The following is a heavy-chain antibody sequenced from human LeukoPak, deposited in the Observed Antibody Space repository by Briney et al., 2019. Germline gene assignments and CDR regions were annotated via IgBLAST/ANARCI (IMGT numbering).Heavy chain of an antibody. Sequence: SETLSLTCAVYGGSFSGYYWSWIRQPPGKGLEWIGEINYSGSTNYNPSLKSRVTISVDTSKNQFSLKLSSVTASDTAVYYCARGYSGYDPFEYWGHGALVTPSP. CDR2: INYSGST. D-gene: IGHD5-12*01. J-gene: IGHJ4*03. CDR1: GGSFSGYY. V-gene: IGHV4-34*01. CDR3: ARGYSGYDPFEY.